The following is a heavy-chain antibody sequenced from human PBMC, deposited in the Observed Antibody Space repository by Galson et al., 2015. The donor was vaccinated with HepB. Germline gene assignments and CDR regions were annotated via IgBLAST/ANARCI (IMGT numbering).Heavy chain of an antibody. D-gene: IGHD3-9*01. Sequence: SLRLSCAASGFTFSSYAMSWVRQAPGKGLEWVSTISGPGGSTYNADSVKGRFIISRDNSKNTLYLQMNSLRAEDTAVYYCAKARGLRYGESYPWGQGTLVTVSS. CDR3: AKARGLRYGESYP. J-gene: IGHJ5*02. CDR2: ISGPGGST. V-gene: IGHV3-23*01. CDR1: GFTFSSYA.